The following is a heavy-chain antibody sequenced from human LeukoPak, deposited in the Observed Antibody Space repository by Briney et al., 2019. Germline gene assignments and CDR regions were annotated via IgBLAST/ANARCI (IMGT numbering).Heavy chain of an antibody. J-gene: IGHJ4*02. CDR1: GFTFRSYA. CDR3: AKDTGYYYDSSNYWV. CDR2: ISGSGGST. V-gene: IGHV3-23*01. D-gene: IGHD3-22*01. Sequence: GGSLRLSCAASGFTFRSYAMNWVRQAPGKGLEWVSSISGSGGSTYYADSVKGRFTISRDNAKNSLYLQMNSLRAEDTALYYCAKDTGYYYDSSNYWVWGQGTLVTVSS.